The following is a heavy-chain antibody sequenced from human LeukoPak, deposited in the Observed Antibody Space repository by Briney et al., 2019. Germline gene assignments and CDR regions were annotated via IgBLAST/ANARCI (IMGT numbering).Heavy chain of an antibody. J-gene: IGHJ5*02. V-gene: IGHV3-49*03. CDR3: GRAPRPVAWNGFDR. D-gene: IGHD2-15*01. CDR1: GFTFGDYA. CDR2: IRSKAYGGTS. Sequence: GGSLRLSCTTSGFTFGDYAVGWFRQAPGMGLEWLSFIRSKAYGGTSEYAATLKGRFTMGRYDSKSIAYLQMNSLKIEDTAVYYCGRAPRPVAWNGFDRWGQGTLVTVSS.